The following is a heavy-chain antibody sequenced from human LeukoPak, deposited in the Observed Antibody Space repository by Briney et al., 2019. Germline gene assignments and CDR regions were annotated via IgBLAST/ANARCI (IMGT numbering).Heavy chain of an antibody. CDR2: ISASSDST. CDR1: GGSFSGYY. D-gene: IGHD3-10*01. J-gene: IGHJ4*02. Sequence: PSETLSLTCAVYGGSFSGYYWSWVRQAPGKGLEWVSGISASSDSTYYADSVKGRFIIFRDNSKNTLCLQMNSLRAEDTAVYYCAKGGSFYGSGSYYNEPFDFWGQGTLVTVSS. CDR3: AKGGSFYGSGSYYNEPFDF. V-gene: IGHV3-23*01.